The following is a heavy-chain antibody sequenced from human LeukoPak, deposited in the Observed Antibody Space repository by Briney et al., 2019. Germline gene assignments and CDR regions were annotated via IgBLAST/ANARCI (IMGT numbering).Heavy chain of an antibody. Sequence: GSLRLSCAASGFTFSDYGMHWIRQPPGKGLEWIGSIYYSGSTYYNPSLKSRVTISVDTSKNQFSLKLSSVTAADTAVYYCARDAAGFDYWGQGTLVTVSS. J-gene: IGHJ4*02. V-gene: IGHV4-38-2*02. CDR2: IYYSGST. D-gene: IGHD6-25*01. CDR3: ARDAAGFDY. CDR1: GFTFSDYG.